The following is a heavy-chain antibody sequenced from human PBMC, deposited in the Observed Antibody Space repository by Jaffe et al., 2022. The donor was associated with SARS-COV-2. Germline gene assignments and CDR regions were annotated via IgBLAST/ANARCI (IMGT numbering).Heavy chain of an antibody. Sequence: QVQLQESGPGLVKPSQTLSLTCTVSGGSISSGSYYWSWIRQPAGKGLEWIGRIYTSGSTNYNPSLKSRVTISVDTSKNQFSLKLSSVTAADTAVYYCARDRPDTVTRVNWFDPWGQGTLVTVSS. CDR3: ARDRPDTVTRVNWFDP. CDR2: IYTSGST. V-gene: IGHV4-61*02. J-gene: IGHJ5*02. D-gene: IGHD4-17*01. CDR1: GGSISSGSYY.